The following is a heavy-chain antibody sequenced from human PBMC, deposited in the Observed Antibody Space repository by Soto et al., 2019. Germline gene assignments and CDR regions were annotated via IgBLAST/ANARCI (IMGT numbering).Heavy chain of an antibody. CDR1: GGSISSSSYY. D-gene: IGHD3-10*01. V-gene: IGHV4-39*01. CDR3: AITLVGYMDV. J-gene: IGHJ6*03. Sequence: PSETLSLTCTVSGGSISSSSYYWGWIRQPPGKGLEWIGSIYYSGSTYYNPSLKSRVTISVDTSKNQFSLKLSSVTAADTAVYYCAITLVGYMDVWGKGTTVTVSS. CDR2: IYYSGST.